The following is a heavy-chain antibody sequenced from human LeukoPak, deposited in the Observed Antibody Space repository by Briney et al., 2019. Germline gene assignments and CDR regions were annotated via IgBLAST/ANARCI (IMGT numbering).Heavy chain of an antibody. CDR2: IESKTDSGTT. J-gene: IGHJ4*02. Sequence: GGSLRLSCAASGFTFSSYWMHWVRQAPGKGLEWVGRIESKTDSGTTEYAAPVKGRFTISRDDSKNTLYLQMNSLKTEDTAVYYCTRDEGDDYFDNWGQGTLVTVSS. D-gene: IGHD3-16*01. CDR1: GFTFSSYW. V-gene: IGHV3-15*04. CDR3: TRDEGDDYFDN.